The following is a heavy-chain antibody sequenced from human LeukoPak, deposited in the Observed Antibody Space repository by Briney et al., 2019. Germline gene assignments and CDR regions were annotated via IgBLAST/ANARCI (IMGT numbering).Heavy chain of an antibody. D-gene: IGHD3-10*01. Sequence: SETLSLTCAVYGGSFSGYYWSWIRQPPGKGLEWIGEINHSGSTNYNPSLKSRVTISVDTSKKQFSLHLSSATAADTAVYYCAGVTRRRTTGETFGRYLDYWGQGTLLTVSS. V-gene: IGHV4-34*01. J-gene: IGHJ4*02. CDR2: INHSGST. CDR3: AGVTRRRTTGETFGRYLDY. CDR1: GGSFSGYY.